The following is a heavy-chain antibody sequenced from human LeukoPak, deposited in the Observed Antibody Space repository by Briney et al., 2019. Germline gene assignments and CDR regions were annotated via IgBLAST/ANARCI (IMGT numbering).Heavy chain of an antibody. CDR1: GFSFDYYG. D-gene: IGHD6-19*01. CDR3: AKTGPGSGWTRYYFDS. J-gene: IGHJ4*02. V-gene: IGHV3-23*01. CDR2: LTARNGNT. Sequence: GGSLRLSCAASGFSFDYYGMTWVRQAPGKGLEWVSALTARNGNTYYADSVKGRFTISKDNSKNTVYLDMNSLRAEDSAVYFCAKTGPGSGWTRYYFDSWAQGALVTVSS.